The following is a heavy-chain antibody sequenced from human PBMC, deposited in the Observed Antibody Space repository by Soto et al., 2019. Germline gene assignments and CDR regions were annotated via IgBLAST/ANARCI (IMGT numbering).Heavy chain of an antibody. CDR3: ARGSLAYYFDY. D-gene: IGHD5-12*01. CDR2: INHSGST. CDR1: GGSFIGYY. Sequence: SETLSLTCAVYGGSFIGYYWSWIRQPPGKGLEWIGEINHSGSTNYNPSLKSRVTISVDTSKNQFSLKLSSVTAADTAVYYCARGSLAYYFDYWGQGTLVTVSS. V-gene: IGHV4-34*01. J-gene: IGHJ4*02.